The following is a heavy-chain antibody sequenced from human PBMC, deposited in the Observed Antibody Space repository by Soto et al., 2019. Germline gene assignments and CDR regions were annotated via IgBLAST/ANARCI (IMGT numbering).Heavy chain of an antibody. Sequence: QVQLVQSGAEVKKPGASVKVSCKGSGYSFTDYGFTWVRQAPGQGLEWMGWVNTYKGNTNYAQKFQGRVTMTTDTSTSTAYMELRGLRSDDTALYYCARERGNYMYFDYWGQGTLVTVSS. J-gene: IGHJ4*02. CDR2: VNTYKGNT. V-gene: IGHV1-18*01. CDR3: ARERGNYMYFDY. D-gene: IGHD1-7*01. CDR1: GYSFTDYG.